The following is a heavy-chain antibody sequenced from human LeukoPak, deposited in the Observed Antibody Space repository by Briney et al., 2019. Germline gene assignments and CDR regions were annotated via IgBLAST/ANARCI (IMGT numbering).Heavy chain of an antibody. CDR2: ISWNSGSI. J-gene: IGHJ4*02. CDR3: ARFDSGWQALDC. D-gene: IGHD6-19*01. CDR1: GFTFHDHA. Sequence: SLRLSCASSGFTFHDHAMHWVRQAPGKGLEWVSGISWNSGSIHYADSVKGRFTISRDNAKNSLYLQMNSLTTEDTALYYCARFDSGWQALDCWGQGTLVTVSS. V-gene: IGHV3-9*01.